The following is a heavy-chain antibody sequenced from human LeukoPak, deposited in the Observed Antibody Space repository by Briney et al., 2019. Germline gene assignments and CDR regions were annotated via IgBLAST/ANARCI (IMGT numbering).Heavy chain of an antibody. CDR2: IWYDGSNK. Sequence: GRSLRLSCSASGFTFSSYGTHWVRQAPEEGLEWVAVIWYDGSNKYYADSVKGRFTISRDNSKNTLYLQMNSLRAEDTAVYYCARNMGATWSKAFDLSGQGTMVTVSP. CDR3: ARNMGATWSKAFDL. CDR1: GFTFSSYG. V-gene: IGHV3-33*01. D-gene: IGHD3-16*01. J-gene: IGHJ3*01.